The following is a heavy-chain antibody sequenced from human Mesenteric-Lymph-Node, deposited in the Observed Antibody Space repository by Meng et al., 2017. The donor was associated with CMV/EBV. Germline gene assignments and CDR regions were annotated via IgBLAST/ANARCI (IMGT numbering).Heavy chain of an antibody. D-gene: IGHD3-3*01. V-gene: IGHV3-13*01. CDR1: GFTFSSYD. CDR3: AREREVITILDSGMDV. CDR2: IGTAGDT. Sequence: GESLKISCAASGFTFSSYDMHWVRQATGKGLEWVSAIGTAGDTYYPGSVKGRFTISRDNAKNSLYLQMNSLRAEDTAVYYCAREREVITILDSGMDVWGQGTTVTVSS. J-gene: IGHJ6*02.